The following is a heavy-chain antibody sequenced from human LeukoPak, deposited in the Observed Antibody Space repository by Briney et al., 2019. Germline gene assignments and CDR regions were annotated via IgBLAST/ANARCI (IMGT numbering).Heavy chain of an antibody. J-gene: IGHJ4*02. CDR3: ARHGNGSPDY. CDR2: INPGDPDT. D-gene: IGHD1-26*01. Sequence: GESLKISCKGSGYSFTTYWIGWVRQMPGKGLEWMGIINPGDPDTRYSPSFQGQVSITVDKSIRTAFLQWSSLKASDTAMYYCARHGNGSPDYWGQGTLVTVSS. CDR1: GYSFTTYW. V-gene: IGHV5-51*01.